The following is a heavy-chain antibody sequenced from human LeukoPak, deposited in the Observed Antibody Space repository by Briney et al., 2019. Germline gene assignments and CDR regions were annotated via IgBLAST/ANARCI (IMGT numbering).Heavy chain of an antibody. CDR1: GFTFSSYA. CDR2: ISGSGGST. D-gene: IGHD2-2*01. V-gene: IGHV3-23*01. J-gene: IGHJ4*02. CDR3: AKDLGGVPAAAPAR. Sequence: GGSLSLSCAASGFTFSSYAMSWVGQAPGKGLGWVSAISGSGGSTYYADSVKDRFTISRDNSKNTLYLQMNSLRAEDTAVYYCAKDLGGVPAAAPARWGQGTLVTVSS.